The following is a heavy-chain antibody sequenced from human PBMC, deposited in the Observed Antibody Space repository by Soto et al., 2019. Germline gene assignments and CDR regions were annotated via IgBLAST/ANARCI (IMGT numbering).Heavy chain of an antibody. J-gene: IGHJ3*02. Sequence: QVQLVQSGAEVKKPGASVKVSCKASGYSFITSYHMHWVRQAPGQGLEWMGIINPTGSMTRYSQKFQVRLTMTSDTSTATDYMELSNLTSEDTAVYFCARDTGYDHDAFDIWGQGTRVTVSS. D-gene: IGHD5-12*01. CDR3: ARDTGYDHDAFDI. CDR2: INPTGSMT. CDR1: GYSFITSYH. V-gene: IGHV1-46*01.